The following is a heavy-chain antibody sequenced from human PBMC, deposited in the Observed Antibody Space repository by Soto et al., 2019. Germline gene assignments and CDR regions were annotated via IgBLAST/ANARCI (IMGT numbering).Heavy chain of an antibody. CDR1: GASISSGVYY. CDR2: IESSGST. Sequence: SETLSLTCTVSGASISSGVYYWTWIRQHPGKGLEWIGYIESSGSTFFNPSLKSRVAISVDPSKSHFSLNLTSVTAADTAVYYCARSPGYFTISSLDPWGQGTLVTVSS. V-gene: IGHV4-31*03. D-gene: IGHD2-8*01. CDR3: ARSPGYFTISSLDP. J-gene: IGHJ5*02.